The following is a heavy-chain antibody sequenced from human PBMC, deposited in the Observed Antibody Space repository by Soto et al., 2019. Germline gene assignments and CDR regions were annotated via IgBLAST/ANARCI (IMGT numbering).Heavy chain of an antibody. J-gene: IGHJ4*02. V-gene: IGHV1-3*01. CDR3: ARGLPGYSSSSRHFLVDY. CDR1: GYTFTSYA. CDR2: INAGNGNT. D-gene: IGHD6-13*01. Sequence: GASVKVSCKASGYTFTSYAMHWVRQAPGQRLEWMGWINAGNGNTKYSQKFQGRVTITRDTSASTAYMELSSLRSEDTAVYYCARGLPGYSSSSRHFLVDYWGQGTLVTVSS.